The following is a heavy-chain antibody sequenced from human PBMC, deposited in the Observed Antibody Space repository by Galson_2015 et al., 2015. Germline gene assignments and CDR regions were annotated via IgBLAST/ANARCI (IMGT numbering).Heavy chain of an antibody. CDR2: IYSDGST. CDR1: GFIVSRNY. V-gene: IGHV3-66*02. D-gene: IGHD3-22*01. Sequence: SLRLSCAASGFIVSRNYVSWVRQAPGKGLECVSVIYSDGSTYSVDSVKGRFTISRDNSKNTLYLQMNSLRPEDTAVYYCARDTWAYDSSGYFDYWGQGTLVTVSS. CDR3: ARDTWAYDSSGYFDY. J-gene: IGHJ4*02.